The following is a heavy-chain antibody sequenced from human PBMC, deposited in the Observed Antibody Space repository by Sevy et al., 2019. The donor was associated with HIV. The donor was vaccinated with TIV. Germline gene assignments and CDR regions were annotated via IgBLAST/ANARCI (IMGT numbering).Heavy chain of an antibody. D-gene: IGHD2-8*01. CDR3: ARGTRDWAGIDY. Sequence: GGSLRLSCAASGFTFNTYWMHWVRRAPGKGLIWVSRGNTDGTFTTYADSVKGRFTISRDNAKNTVYLQMNSLRVEDTAVYHCARGTRDWAGIDYWGQGTLVTVSS. V-gene: IGHV3-74*01. CDR2: GNTDGTFT. CDR1: GFTFNTYW. J-gene: IGHJ4*02.